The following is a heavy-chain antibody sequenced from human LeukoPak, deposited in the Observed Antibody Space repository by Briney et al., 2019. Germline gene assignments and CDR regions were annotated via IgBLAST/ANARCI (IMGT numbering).Heavy chain of an antibody. Sequence: GGSLRLSCAASGFTSSSYAMHWVRQAPGKGLEWVAVISYDGSNKYYADSVKGRFTISRDNSKNTLYLQMNSLRAEDTAVYYCAREYSSGWYGDYYYGMDVWGQGTTVTVSS. CDR2: ISYDGSNK. CDR1: GFTSSSYA. D-gene: IGHD6-19*01. CDR3: AREYSSGWYGDYYYGMDV. J-gene: IGHJ6*02. V-gene: IGHV3-30*04.